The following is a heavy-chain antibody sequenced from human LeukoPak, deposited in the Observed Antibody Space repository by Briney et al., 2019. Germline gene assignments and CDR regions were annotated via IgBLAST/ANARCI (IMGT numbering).Heavy chain of an antibody. J-gene: IGHJ6*02. CDR2: ISAYNGNT. CDR3: ARENRITMVRGVIGYYYYYYGMDV. V-gene: IGHV1-18*01. Sequence: ASVKVSCTASGYTFTSYGISWVRQAPGQGLEWMGGISAYNGNTNYAQKLQGRVTMTTDTSTSTAYMELRSLRSDDTAVYYCARENRITMVRGVIGYYYYYYGMDVWGQGTTVTVSS. CDR1: GYTFTSYG. D-gene: IGHD3-10*01.